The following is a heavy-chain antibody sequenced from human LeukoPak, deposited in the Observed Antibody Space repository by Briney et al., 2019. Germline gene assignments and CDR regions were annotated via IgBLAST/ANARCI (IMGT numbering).Heavy chain of an antibody. CDR3: ARGVYGDFYFDF. Sequence: ASEKVSCKASGYIFTAYAMHWVRQAPGQRPEWMGWINAGTSKTRYSQKFQDRVTISRDTSASTAYMELSSLKSEDTAVYYCARGVYGDFYFDFWGQGTLVTVSS. CDR2: INAGTSKT. CDR1: GYIFTAYA. D-gene: IGHD4-17*01. V-gene: IGHV1-3*01. J-gene: IGHJ4*02.